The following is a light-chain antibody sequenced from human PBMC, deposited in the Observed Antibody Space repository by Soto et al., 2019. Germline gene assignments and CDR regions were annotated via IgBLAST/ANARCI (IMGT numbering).Light chain of an antibody. Sequence: EIVMTQSPATLSVSPGERATLSCRASQSVNINLVWYQQKPGQAPRLLIYGTSTRATGVPARFSGSGSGTEFTLTISNLQSEDFAVYYCQQYNDWPPLTFGGGTKVAIK. CDR2: GTS. J-gene: IGKJ4*01. CDR3: QQYNDWPPLT. CDR1: QSVNIN. V-gene: IGKV3-15*01.